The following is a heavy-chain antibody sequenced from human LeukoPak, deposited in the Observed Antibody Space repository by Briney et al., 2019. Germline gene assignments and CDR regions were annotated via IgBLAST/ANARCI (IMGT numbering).Heavy chain of an antibody. V-gene: IGHV4-59*01. CDR3: AGRNYYDSSCYLDY. J-gene: IGHJ4*02. CDR2: IYYSGST. CDR1: GGSISSYY. Sequence: PSETLSLTCTVSGGSISSYYWSWIRQPPGKGLEWIGYIYYSGSTNYNPSLKSRVAISVDTSKNQFSLKLSSVTAADTAVYYCAGRNYYDSSCYLDYWGQGTLVTVSS. D-gene: IGHD3-22*01.